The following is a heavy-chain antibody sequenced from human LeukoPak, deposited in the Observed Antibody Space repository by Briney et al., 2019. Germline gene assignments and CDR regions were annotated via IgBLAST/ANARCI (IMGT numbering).Heavy chain of an antibody. V-gene: IGHV3-30*02. J-gene: IGHJ4*02. D-gene: IGHD1-7*01. Sequence: GGSLRLSCAASGFTFSGSAMHWVRQAPGKGLEWVAFIRYDGSNKYYADSVKGRFTISRDNSKNTLYLQMNSLRAEDTAVYYCAKDWNFASDYWGQGTLVTVSS. CDR3: AKDWNFASDY. CDR2: IRYDGSNK. CDR1: GFTFSGSA.